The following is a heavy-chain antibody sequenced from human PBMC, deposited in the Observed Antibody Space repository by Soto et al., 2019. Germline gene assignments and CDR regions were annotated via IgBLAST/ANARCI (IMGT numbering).Heavy chain of an antibody. J-gene: IGHJ4*02. D-gene: IGHD3-22*01. V-gene: IGHV1-24*01. Sequence: ASVKVSCKVSGYTLTELSMHWVRQAPGKGLEWMGGFDPEDGETIYAQKFQGRVTMTEDTSTDTAYMELSSLRSEDTAVYYCATDRLGTMIVVALHYWGQGTLVTAPQ. CDR2: FDPEDGET. CDR1: GYTLTELS. CDR3: ATDRLGTMIVVALHY.